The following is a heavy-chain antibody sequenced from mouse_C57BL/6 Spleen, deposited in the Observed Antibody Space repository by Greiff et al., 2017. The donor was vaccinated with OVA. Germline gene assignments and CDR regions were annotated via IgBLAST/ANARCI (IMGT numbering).Heavy chain of an antibody. J-gene: IGHJ3*01. Sequence: HLHHPGAELVMPGASVKLSCKASGYTFTSYWMHWVKQRPGQGLEWIGEIDPSDSYTNYNQKFKGKSTLTVDKSSSTAYMQLSSLTSEDSAVYYCARGNSWFAYWGQGTLVTVSA. V-gene: IGHV1-69*01. CDR3: ARGNSWFAY. CDR2: IDPSDSYT. CDR1: GYTFTSYW. D-gene: IGHD4-1*02.